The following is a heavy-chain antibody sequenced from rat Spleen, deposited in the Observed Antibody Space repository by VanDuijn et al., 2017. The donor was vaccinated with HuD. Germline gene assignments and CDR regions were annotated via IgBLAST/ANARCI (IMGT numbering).Heavy chain of an antibody. J-gene: IGHJ3*01. Sequence: EVQLVESGGGLVQPGRSLKLSCAASGFTFSNYGMAWVRQAPTKGLEWVATISYDGSSTYYRDSVKGRFTISRDNAKSTLYLQMDSLRSEDTATYYCARAIAAIGNWFAYWGQGTLVTVSS. V-gene: IGHV5-29*01. D-gene: IGHD1-2*01. CDR3: ARAIAAIGNWFAY. CDR1: GFTFSNYG. CDR2: ISYDGSST.